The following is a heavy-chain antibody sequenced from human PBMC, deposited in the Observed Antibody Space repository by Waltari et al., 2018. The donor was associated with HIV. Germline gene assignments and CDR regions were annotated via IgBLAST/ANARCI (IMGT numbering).Heavy chain of an antibody. CDR3: AGSSSWFDY. CDR2: IRSSSSYR. Sequence: EVQLVESGGGLVKTGGSLRLSCAASGFTFSSYSMNWVRQAPGKGRVWVAAIRSSSSYRYYADSVKGRFTISRDNAKNSLYLQMNSLRAEDTAGDYWAGSSSWFDYWGQGPLVTVSS. J-gene: IGHJ4*02. CDR1: GFTFSSYS. V-gene: IGHV3-21*01. D-gene: IGHD6-13*01.